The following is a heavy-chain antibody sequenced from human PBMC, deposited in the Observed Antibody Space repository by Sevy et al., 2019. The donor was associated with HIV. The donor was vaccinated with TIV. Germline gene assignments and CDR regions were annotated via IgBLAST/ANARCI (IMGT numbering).Heavy chain of an antibody. CDR3: TTDDRRDGIVVVPFEY. Sequence: GGSLRLSCAASGFSFSNAWMSWVRQSPGKGLEWVGRIRSKAGGGTTDYATIVKGKFTISRDDSRDFLYLQLNSLETEDTAVYYCTTDDRRDGIVVVPFEYWGQGTLVTVSS. J-gene: IGHJ4*02. V-gene: IGHV3-15*01. D-gene: IGHD2-15*01. CDR2: IRSKAGGGTT. CDR1: GFSFSNAW.